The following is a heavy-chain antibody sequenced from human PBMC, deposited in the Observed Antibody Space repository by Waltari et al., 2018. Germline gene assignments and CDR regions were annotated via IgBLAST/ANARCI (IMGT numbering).Heavy chain of an antibody. Sequence: QVQLQASGPGLVKPSETLSLTCTGSGGPIRVYYGICIRPPPGRGLEWMGYIYYSGSTNYNPSLKGRVTISVDTSKNQFSLKLSSVTAADTAVYYCARHLGSGTYPFDYWGQGTLVTVSS. CDR1: GGPIRVYY. CDR3: ARHLGSGTYPFDY. V-gene: IGHV4-59*01. J-gene: IGHJ4*02. D-gene: IGHD3-10*01. CDR2: IYYSGST.